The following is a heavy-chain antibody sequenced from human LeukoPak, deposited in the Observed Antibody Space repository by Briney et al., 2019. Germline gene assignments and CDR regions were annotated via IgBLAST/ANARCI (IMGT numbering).Heavy chain of an antibody. J-gene: IGHJ4*02. D-gene: IGHD1-26*01. CDR1: GFTLNSYS. V-gene: IGHV3-48*01. CDR2: IYSSSTNI. Sequence: GGSLRLSCAPSGFTLNSYSMNWVRKAPERGLGWLSYIYSSSTNIFYANSVKGRFTISRNNAKSSLYLRLNSLRAEDTAVYYCARPKSGSSSFDYWGQGTLVTVSS. CDR3: ARPKSGSSSFDY.